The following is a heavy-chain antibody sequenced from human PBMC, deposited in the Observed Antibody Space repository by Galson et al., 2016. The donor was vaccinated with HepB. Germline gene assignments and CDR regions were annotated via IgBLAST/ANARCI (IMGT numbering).Heavy chain of an antibody. V-gene: IGHV3-21*05. Sequence: SLRLSCAASGFIFSSYSMNWVRQAPGKGLEWISYISNNSNYTNYADSVKGRFTISRDNAKNSLYLQMNSLRAEDTAVYFCAVRLDYWGQGTLVTVSS. CDR1: GFIFSSYS. CDR2: ISNNSNYT. CDR3: AVRLDY. J-gene: IGHJ4*02.